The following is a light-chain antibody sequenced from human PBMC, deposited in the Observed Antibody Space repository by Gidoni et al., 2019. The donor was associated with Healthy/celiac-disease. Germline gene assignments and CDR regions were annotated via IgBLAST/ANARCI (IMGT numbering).Light chain of an antibody. CDR2: DAS. CDR3: QQRSNWPPWT. V-gene: IGKV3-11*01. Sequence: ESVLTQSPATLSLSPGERATLSCRASQSVSSYLAWYQQKPGQAPRLLIYDASNRAPGIPARFSGSGSGTDFTLTISSLEPEDFAVYYCQQRSNWPPWTFGQGTKVEIK. CDR1: QSVSSY. J-gene: IGKJ1*01.